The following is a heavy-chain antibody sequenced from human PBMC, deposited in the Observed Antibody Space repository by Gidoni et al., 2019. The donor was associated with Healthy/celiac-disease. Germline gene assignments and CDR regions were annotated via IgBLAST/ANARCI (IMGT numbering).Heavy chain of an antibody. J-gene: IGHJ5*02. V-gene: IGHV4-39*07. Sequence: QLQLQESGPGLVKPSETLSLTCTVSGGSISSSSYYWGWIRHPPGKGLEWIGSIYYSGSTYYNPSLKSRVTISVDTSKNQFSLKLSSVTAADTAVYYCARLNNWFDPWGQGTLVTVSS. CDR2: IYYSGST. CDR3: ARLNNWFDP. CDR1: GGSISSSSYY.